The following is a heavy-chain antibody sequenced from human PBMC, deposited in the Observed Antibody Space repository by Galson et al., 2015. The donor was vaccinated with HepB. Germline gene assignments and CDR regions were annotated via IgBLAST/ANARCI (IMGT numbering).Heavy chain of an antibody. Sequence: SLRLSCAASGFTFSGCGMTWVRQAPGKGLEWVSRIHGSGGDTYYVDSVKGRFTISRDNSKNMLYLQMNSLRAEDTAVYYCAKDDAVAGGYLDYWGQGTLVTVSS. D-gene: IGHD4-23*01. V-gene: IGHV3-23*01. J-gene: IGHJ4*02. CDR1: GFTFSGCG. CDR2: IHGSGGDT. CDR3: AKDDAVAGGYLDY.